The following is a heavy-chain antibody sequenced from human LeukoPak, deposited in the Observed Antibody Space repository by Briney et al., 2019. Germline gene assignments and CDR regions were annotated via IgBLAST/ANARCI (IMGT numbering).Heavy chain of an antibody. Sequence: GESLQISCKGSGYSFTNYWIGWVRQMPGQGLEWMGIIYPGDSDTRYSPPFQGQVTISVDRSINTAYLQWSSLKASDTAMYYCVRRGFCSGDNCFSHAFDIWGQGTMVTVSS. D-gene: IGHD2-15*01. J-gene: IGHJ3*02. CDR1: GYSFTNYW. CDR3: VRRGFCSGDNCFSHAFDI. CDR2: IYPGDSDT. V-gene: IGHV5-51*01.